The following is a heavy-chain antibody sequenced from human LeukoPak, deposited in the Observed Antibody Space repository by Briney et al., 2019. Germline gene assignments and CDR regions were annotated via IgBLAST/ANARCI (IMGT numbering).Heavy chain of an antibody. D-gene: IGHD6-13*01. J-gene: IGHJ4*02. CDR2: INHSGST. CDR1: GGSFSGYY. Sequence: SETLFLTCAVYGGSFSGYYWSWIRQPPGKGLEWIGEINHSGSTNYNPSLKSRVTISVDTSKNQFSLKLSSVTAADTAVYYCARVTGYSSSWQTIDYWGQGTLVTVSS. CDR3: ARVTGYSSSWQTIDY. V-gene: IGHV4-34*01.